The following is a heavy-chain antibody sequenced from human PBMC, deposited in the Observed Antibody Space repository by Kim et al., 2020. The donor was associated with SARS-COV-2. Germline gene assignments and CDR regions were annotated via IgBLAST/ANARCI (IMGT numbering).Heavy chain of an antibody. V-gene: IGHV3-43*02. CDR1: GFTFDDYA. CDR3: AKGPADFGYYYDSSGYYYRDY. Sequence: GGSLRLSCAASGFTFDDYAMHWVRQAPGKGLEWVSLISGDGGSTYYADSVKGRFTISRDNSKNSLYLQMNSLRTEDTALYYCAKGPADFGYYYDSSGYYYRDYWGQGTLVSVSS. J-gene: IGHJ4*02. D-gene: IGHD3-22*01. CDR2: ISGDGGST.